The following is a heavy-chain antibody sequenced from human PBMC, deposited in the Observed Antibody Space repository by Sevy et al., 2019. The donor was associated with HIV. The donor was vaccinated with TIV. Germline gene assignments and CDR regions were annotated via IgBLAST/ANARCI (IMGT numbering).Heavy chain of an antibody. J-gene: IGHJ3*02. D-gene: IGHD3-22*01. Sequence: GGSLRLSCAASGFSVSDIYMSWVRQAPGKGLEWVSVIYSGDKTYHADSVKGRFTISRDSSKNTIYLQLNSLRTEDTAVYYCARLNVYYYDDDGYYTTDNAFDIWGQGTMVTVSS. CDR1: GFSVSDIY. CDR2: IYSGDKT. CDR3: ARLNVYYYDDDGYYTTDNAFDI. V-gene: IGHV3-53*01.